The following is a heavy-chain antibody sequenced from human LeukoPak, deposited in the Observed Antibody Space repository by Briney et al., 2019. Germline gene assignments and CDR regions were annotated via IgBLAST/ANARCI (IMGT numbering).Heavy chain of an antibody. J-gene: IGHJ4*02. D-gene: IGHD3-22*01. CDR1: GFTFSSYG. CDR2: ISSSSSYI. CDR3: AGHTYYHDSSGPH. Sequence: PGGSLRLSCAASGFTFSSYGMHWVRQAPGKGLEWVSSISSSSSYIYYADSVKGRFTISRDNAKNSLYLQMNSLRAEDTAVYYCAGHTYYHDSSGPHWGQGTLVTVSS. V-gene: IGHV3-21*01.